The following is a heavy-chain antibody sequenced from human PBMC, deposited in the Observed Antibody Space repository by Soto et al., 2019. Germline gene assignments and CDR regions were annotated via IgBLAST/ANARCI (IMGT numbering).Heavy chain of an antibody. D-gene: IGHD2-15*01. Sequence: ASVKVSCKASGYTFTGYYMHWVRQAPGQGLEWMGWINPNSGGTNYAQKFQGWVTMTRDTSISTAYMELSRLRSDDTAVYYCARAGRYCSGGSCLAHFDYWGQGTLVTVSS. V-gene: IGHV1-2*04. CDR1: GYTFTGYY. CDR3: ARAGRYCSGGSCLAHFDY. J-gene: IGHJ4*02. CDR2: INPNSGGT.